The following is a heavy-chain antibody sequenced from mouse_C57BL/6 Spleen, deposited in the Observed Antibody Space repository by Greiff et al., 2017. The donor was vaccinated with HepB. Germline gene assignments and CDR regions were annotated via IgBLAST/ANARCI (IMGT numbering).Heavy chain of an antibody. CDR2: INPNYGTT. Sequence: VHVKQSGPELVKPGASVKISCKASGYSFTDYNMNWVKQSNGKSLEWIGVINPNYGTTSYNQKFKGKATLTVDQSSSTAYMQLNSLTSEDSAVYYCAVSLYYRVDYWGQGTTLTVSS. CDR3: AVSLYYRVDY. D-gene: IGHD2-12*01. J-gene: IGHJ2*01. CDR1: GYSFTDYN. V-gene: IGHV1-39*01.